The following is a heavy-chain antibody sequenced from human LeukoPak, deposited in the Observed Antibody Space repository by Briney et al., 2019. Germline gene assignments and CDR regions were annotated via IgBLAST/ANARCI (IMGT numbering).Heavy chain of an antibody. CDR2: IYTSGST. CDR1: GGPISSYY. J-gene: IGHJ4*02. Sequence: SETLSLTCTVSGGPISSYYWSWIRQPPGKGLEWIGYIYTSGSTNYNPSLKSRVTISVDTSKNQFSLKLSSVTAADTAVYYCARHPGRGSSPDYWGQGTLVTVSS. CDR3: ARHPGRGSSPDY. D-gene: IGHD6-6*01. V-gene: IGHV4-4*09.